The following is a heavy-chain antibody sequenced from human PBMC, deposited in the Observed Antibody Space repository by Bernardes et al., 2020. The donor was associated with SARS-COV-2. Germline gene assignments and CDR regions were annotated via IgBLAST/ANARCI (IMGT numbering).Heavy chain of an antibody. CDR2: ISSGSSTI. J-gene: IGHJ4*02. V-gene: IGHV3-48*04. CDR3: ARDWGGDY. Sequence: GGSLRLSCAASGFTFSSYSMSWVRQAPGKGLEWVSYISSGSSTIYYADSVKGRFTISRDNAKNSLYLQMNSLRAEDTAVYYCARDWGGDYWGQGTLVTVFS. D-gene: IGHD3-16*01. CDR1: GFTFSSYS.